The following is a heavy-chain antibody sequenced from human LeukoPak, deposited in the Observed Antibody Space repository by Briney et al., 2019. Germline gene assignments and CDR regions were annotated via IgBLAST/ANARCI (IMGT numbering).Heavy chain of an antibody. Sequence: ASVKVSCKASGYTLTGYYMHWVRQAPGQGLEWMGWINPNSGGTNYAQKFQGRVTMTRDTSISTAYMELSRLRSDDTAVYYCARPPTTVTEGNHFDYWGQGTLVTVSS. J-gene: IGHJ4*02. D-gene: IGHD4-11*01. CDR1: GYTLTGYY. CDR2: INPNSGGT. V-gene: IGHV1-2*02. CDR3: ARPPTTVTEGNHFDY.